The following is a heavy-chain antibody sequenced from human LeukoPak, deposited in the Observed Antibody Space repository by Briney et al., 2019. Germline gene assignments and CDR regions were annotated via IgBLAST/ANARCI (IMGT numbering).Heavy chain of an antibody. CDR1: GYTFTSYY. D-gene: IGHD1-1*01. CDR2: INPSGGST. CDR3: ARDSRTYYFDY. J-gene: IGHJ4*02. Sequence: ASVKVFCKASGYTFTSYYMHWVRQAPGQGLEWMGIINPSGGSTSYAQKFQGRVTMTRDTSTSTVYMELSSLRSEDTAVYYCARDSRTYYFDYWGQGTLVTVSS. V-gene: IGHV1-46*01.